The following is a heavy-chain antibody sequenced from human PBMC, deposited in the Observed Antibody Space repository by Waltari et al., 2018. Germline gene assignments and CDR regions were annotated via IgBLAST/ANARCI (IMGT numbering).Heavy chain of an antibody. V-gene: IGHV4-59*02. J-gene: IGHJ4*02. CDR3: VKTARSLDY. CDR2: IYYNGDI. CDR1: GSSVSSSY. Sequence: QVQLQESGPGQVKPSETLSLRRFVSGSSVSSSYWSWIRQPPGKGLEYIGYIYYNGDINYNPSLKSRVTMSLDTSNNQLSLNLNSVTAADTGLYYCVKTARSLDYWGQGILVTVSS.